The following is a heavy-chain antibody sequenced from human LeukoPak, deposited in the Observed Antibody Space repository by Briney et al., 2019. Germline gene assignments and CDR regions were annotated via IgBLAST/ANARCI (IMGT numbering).Heavy chain of an antibody. CDR1: GGSISSGVYY. V-gene: IGHV4-31*03. J-gene: IGHJ6*03. D-gene: IGHD6-6*01. CDR3: ARESTGVSSSSNYYYMDV. Sequence: SETLSLTCTVSGGSISSGVYYWSWIRQHPGKGLEWIGYIYYSGSTYYNPSLKSRVTISVDTSKNQFSLKLSSVTAADTAVYYCARESTGVSSSSNYYYMDVWGKGTTVTVSS. CDR2: IYYSGST.